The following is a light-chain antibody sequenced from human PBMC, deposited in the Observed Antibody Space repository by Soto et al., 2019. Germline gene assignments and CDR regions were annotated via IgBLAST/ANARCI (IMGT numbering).Light chain of an antibody. J-gene: IGKJ1*01. V-gene: IGKV3-20*01. Sequence: EIVLTQSPGTLSLSPGERATLSFSASQSVSSSYLAWYQQKPGQAPRLLIYGASSRATGIPDRFSGTGSGTDFTLTISRLEPEDFAVYYCQQYDSSPKTFGQGTKV. CDR2: GAS. CDR3: QQYDSSPKT. CDR1: QSVSSSY.